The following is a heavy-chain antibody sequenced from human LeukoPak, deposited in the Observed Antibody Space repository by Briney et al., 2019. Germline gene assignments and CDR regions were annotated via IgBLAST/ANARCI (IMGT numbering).Heavy chain of an antibody. D-gene: IGHD3-22*01. CDR3: AKGNIGGVKYYYDSSGFHYFDY. CDR1: GFTFSSYG. V-gene: IGHV3-30*02. CDR2: IRYDGSNK. Sequence: PGGSLRLSCAASGFTFSSYGMHWVRQAPGKGLEWVAFIRYDGSNKYYADSVKGRFTISRDNSKNTLYLQMNSLRAEDTAVYYCAKGNIGGVKYYYDSSGFHYFDYWGQGTLVTVSS. J-gene: IGHJ4*02.